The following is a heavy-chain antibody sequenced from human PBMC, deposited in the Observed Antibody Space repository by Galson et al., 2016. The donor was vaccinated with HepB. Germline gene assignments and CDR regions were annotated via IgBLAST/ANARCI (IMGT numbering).Heavy chain of an antibody. CDR1: GFTFSSYA. Sequence: SLRLSCAASGFTFSSYAMSWVRQAPGKGLEWVSGISVSGRSTYYADSVKGRFTISRDNSKNTLYLQMNSLRAEDTAVYYCASEDSTIAAASFDYWGQGTLVTVSS. J-gene: IGHJ4*02. V-gene: IGHV3-23*01. CDR2: ISVSGRST. D-gene: IGHD6-13*01. CDR3: ASEDSTIAAASFDY.